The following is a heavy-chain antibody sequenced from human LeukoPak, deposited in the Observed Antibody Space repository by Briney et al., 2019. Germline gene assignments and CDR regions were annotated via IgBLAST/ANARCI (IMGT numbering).Heavy chain of an antibody. D-gene: IGHD3-10*01. V-gene: IGHV1-2*06. CDR1: GYTFTGYY. J-gene: IGHJ4*02. CDR2: IGPNSGVT. Sequence: AASVTVSXKASGYTFTGYYMHWVRQAPGQGLEWMGRIGPNSGVTKYAQNFQGRVTMTRDTSITTAYMDLSGLRSDDTAVYYCARDHYYGSGSYYNVFDYWGQGTLVTVSS. CDR3: ARDHYYGSGSYYNVFDY.